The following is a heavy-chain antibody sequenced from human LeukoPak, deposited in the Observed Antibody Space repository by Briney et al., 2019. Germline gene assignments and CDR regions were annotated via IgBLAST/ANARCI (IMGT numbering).Heavy chain of an antibody. D-gene: IGHD6-13*01. J-gene: IGHJ6*03. CDR3: ASPPGIAAAGIYSYYYYMDV. CDR2: ISGSGGST. CDR1: GFTFSSYA. V-gene: IGHV3-23*01. Sequence: GGSLRLSCAASGFTFSSYAMSWVHQAPGKGLGWVSAISGSGGSTYYADSVKGRFTISRDNSKNTLYLQMNSLRAEDTAVYYCASPPGIAAAGIYSYYYYMDVWGKGTTVTVSS.